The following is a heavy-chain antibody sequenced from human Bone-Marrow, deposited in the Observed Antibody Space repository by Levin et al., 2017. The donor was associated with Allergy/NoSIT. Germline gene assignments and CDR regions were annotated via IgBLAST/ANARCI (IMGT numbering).Heavy chain of an antibody. CDR2: IYYNSYT. D-gene: IGHD1-20*01. Sequence: SETLYLTCTVSGASINSTNYYWGWIRQPPGKGLEWIGTIYYNSYTYYNPSLKSRVTISKDTSKNQFSLKLSSVTAADTAVYYCARLADNWNVNWFDPWGQGTLVTVSS. CDR3: ARLADNWNVNWFDP. CDR1: GASINSTNYY. V-gene: IGHV4-39*07. J-gene: IGHJ5*02.